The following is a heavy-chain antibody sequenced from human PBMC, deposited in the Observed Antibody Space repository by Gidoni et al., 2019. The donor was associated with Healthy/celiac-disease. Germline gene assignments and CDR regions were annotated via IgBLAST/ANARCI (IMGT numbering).Heavy chain of an antibody. V-gene: IGHV3-23*01. CDR2: ISGSGGST. CDR3: AKAATYDFWSGYRDSNWFDP. D-gene: IGHD3-3*01. J-gene: IGHJ5*02. Sequence: EVQLLESGGGLVQPGGSLRLSCAASGFTFSSYAMSWVRQAPGKGLEWVSAISGSGGSTYYADSVKGRFTISRDNSKNTLYLQMNSLRAEDTAVYYCAKAATYDFWSGYRDSNWFDPWGQGTLVTVSS. CDR1: GFTFSSYA.